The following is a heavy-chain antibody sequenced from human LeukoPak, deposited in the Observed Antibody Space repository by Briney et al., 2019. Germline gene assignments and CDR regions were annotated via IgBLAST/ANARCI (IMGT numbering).Heavy chain of an antibody. CDR3: AGRRPDV. D-gene: IGHD6-6*01. CDR2: INHSGST. CDR1: GGSFSGYY. J-gene: IGHJ3*01. V-gene: IGHV4-34*01. Sequence: SETLSLTCAVYGGSFSGYYWSWIRQPPGKGLEWIGEINHSGSTNYNPSLKSRVTISVDTSKNQFSLKLSSVTAADTAVYYCAGRRPDVWGQGTMVTVSS.